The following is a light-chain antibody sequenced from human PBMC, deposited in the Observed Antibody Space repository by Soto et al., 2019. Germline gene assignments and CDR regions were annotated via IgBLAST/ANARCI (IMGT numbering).Light chain of an antibody. Sequence: QSALTQPPSVSAAPGQKVTISCSGSSSNIGNNYVSWYQQLPGTAPKLLIYENNKRPSGIPDRFSGSKSGTSATLGITGLQTGDEADYYCGTWDSSLSANVFGGGTQLTVL. CDR3: GTWDSSLSANV. CDR1: SSNIGNNY. J-gene: IGLJ3*02. V-gene: IGLV1-51*02. CDR2: ENN.